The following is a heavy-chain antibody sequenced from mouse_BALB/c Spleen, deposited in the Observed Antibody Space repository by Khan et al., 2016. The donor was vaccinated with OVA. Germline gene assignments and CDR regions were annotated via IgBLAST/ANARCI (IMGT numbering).Heavy chain of an antibody. CDR3: RREWAAWFPY. CDR2: IYPGSDNT. V-gene: IGHV1-77*01. J-gene: IGHJ3*01. Sequence: QVQLKESGAELARPGASVKLSCKASGYIFTDYNINWMRQRTGQGLEWIGEIYPGSDNTYYNERFKGKATLTVDKSSSTAYMHLSSLTSEDSAVYFCRREWAAWFPYGGQGTLVTVSA. CDR1: GYIFTDYN.